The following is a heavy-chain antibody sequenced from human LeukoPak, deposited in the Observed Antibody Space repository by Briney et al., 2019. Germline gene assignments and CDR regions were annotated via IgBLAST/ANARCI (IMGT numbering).Heavy chain of an antibody. V-gene: IGHV3-7*01. Sequence: GGSLRLSCAASGFTFSTYWLSWVRQAPGKGLEWVANINHDGSDKYYVDSVKGRFTISRDNAKNSLYLQMNSLRAEDTAMYYCARVSSSSPPGYCGEGTLVTVSS. D-gene: IGHD6-13*01. CDR1: GFTFSTYW. J-gene: IGHJ4*02. CDR3: ARVSSSSPPGY. CDR2: INHDGSDK.